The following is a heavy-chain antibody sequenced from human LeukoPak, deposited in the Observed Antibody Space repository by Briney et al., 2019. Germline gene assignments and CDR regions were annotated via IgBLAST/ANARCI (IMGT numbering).Heavy chain of an antibody. CDR1: GGSISSYS. V-gene: IGHV4-4*07. CDR2: IYPRESP. D-gene: IGHD5-12*01. J-gene: IGHJ4*02. CDR3: AREWHHVFDY. Sequence: KPSETLSLTCTGSGGSISSYSWSWMRQPAGKGLEWIGRIYPRESPNYNPSLKSRVIMSVDKSKNQFSLKLRSVTAADTAVYYCAREWHHVFDYWGQGNLVTVSS.